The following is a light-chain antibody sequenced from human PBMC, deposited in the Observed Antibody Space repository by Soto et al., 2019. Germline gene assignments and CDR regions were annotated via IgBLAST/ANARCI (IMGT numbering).Light chain of an antibody. J-gene: IGKJ2*01. V-gene: IGKV3-20*01. Sequence: ENVLTQSPGTLSLSPGERATLSCRASQSVSSSFLAWYQQKPGQAPRLVIYDGSSRATGIPDRFSGSGSGTEFTLTINRLEPEDFAMYYCQQYGTSLYTFGQGTKLEIK. CDR3: QQYGTSLYT. CDR2: DGS. CDR1: QSVSSSF.